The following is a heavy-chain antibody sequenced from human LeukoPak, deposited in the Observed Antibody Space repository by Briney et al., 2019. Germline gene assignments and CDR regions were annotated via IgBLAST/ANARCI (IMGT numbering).Heavy chain of an antibody. CDR3: ARWGYDFWSGYQHQRVFDY. CDR2: INHSGST. D-gene: IGHD3-3*01. CDR1: GGSFSGYY. Sequence: SETLSLTCAVYGGSFSGYYWSWIRQPPGKGQEWIGEINHSGSTNYNPSLKSRVTISVDTSKNQFSLKLSSVTAADTAVYYCARWGYDFWSGYQHQRVFDYWGQGTLVTVSS. V-gene: IGHV4-34*01. J-gene: IGHJ4*02.